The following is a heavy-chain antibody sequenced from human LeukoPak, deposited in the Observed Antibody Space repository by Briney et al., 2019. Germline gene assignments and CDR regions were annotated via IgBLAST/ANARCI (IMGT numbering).Heavy chain of an antibody. V-gene: IGHV3-23*01. CDR2: SIGSGAST. CDR1: GFTFSSYA. Sequence: GGSLRLSCAASGFTFSSYAMSWVRQAPGKGREGVSASIGSGASTYYADSLKGRFIISTDNSKDTLYQQMSSRRAEDTALYFCARDLWSGLGAFDLGGQGTVVT. D-gene: IGHD3-3*01. J-gene: IGHJ3*01. CDR3: ARDLWSGLGAFDL.